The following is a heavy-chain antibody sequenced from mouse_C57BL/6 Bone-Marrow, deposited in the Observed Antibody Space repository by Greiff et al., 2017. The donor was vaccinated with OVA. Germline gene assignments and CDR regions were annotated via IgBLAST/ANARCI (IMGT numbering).Heavy chain of an antibody. V-gene: IGHV1-26*01. Sequence: EVQLQQSGPELVKPGASVKISCKASGYTFTDYYMNWVKRSHGKSLEWIGDINPNNGGTSYNQKFKGKATLTVDKSSSTAYMELRRLTSEDAAVYYCARRRRGTGSFDYWGQGTTLTVSS. J-gene: IGHJ2*01. CDR3: ARRRRGTGSFDY. D-gene: IGHD4-1*01. CDR2: INPNNGGT. CDR1: GYTFTDYY.